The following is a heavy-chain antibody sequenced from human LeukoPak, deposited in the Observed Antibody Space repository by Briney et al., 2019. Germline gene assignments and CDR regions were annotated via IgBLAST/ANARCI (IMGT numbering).Heavy chain of an antibody. CDR3: ARVRGGNFDF. CDR2: ISGRNYI. J-gene: IGHJ4*02. V-gene: IGHV3-11*05. Sequence: PGGSLRLSCAAPGFTFSDYYMSWIRQAPGKGLEWVSYISGRNYITYADSVKGRFTISRDNAKNSLFVQMNSLRAEDTAVYYCARVRGGNFDFWGQGTLVTVSS. D-gene: IGHD3-10*01. CDR1: GFTFSDYY.